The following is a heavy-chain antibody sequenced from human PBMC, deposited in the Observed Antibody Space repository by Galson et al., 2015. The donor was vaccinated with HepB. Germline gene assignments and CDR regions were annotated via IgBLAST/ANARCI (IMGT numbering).Heavy chain of an antibody. CDR2: ISAYNGNT. J-gene: IGHJ4*02. Sequence: SVKVSCKASGYTFTSYGISWVRQAPGQGLEWMGWISAYNGNTNYAQKLQGRVTMTTDTSTSTAYMELRSLRSDDTAVYYCAREREWTVVMFFDYWGQGTLVTVSS. V-gene: IGHV1-18*01. CDR3: AREREWTVVMFFDY. CDR1: GYTFTSYG. D-gene: IGHD4-23*01.